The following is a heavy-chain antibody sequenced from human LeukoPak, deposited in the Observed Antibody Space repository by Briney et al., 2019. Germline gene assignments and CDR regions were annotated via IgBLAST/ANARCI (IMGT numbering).Heavy chain of an antibody. CDR2: IYWDDDK. D-gene: IGHD3-10*01. J-gene: IGHJ6*03. V-gene: IGHV2-5*02. CDR1: GFSLSTSGVG. CDR3: ARTKPVRGVSLSYYYYYMDV. Sequence: SGPTLVKPTQTLTLTCTFSGFSLSTSGVGVAWIRQPPGKALEWLALIYWDDDKRYSPSLKSRLTITKDTSKNQVVLTMTNMDPVDTATYYCARTKPVRGVSLSYYYYYMDVWGKGTTVTVSS.